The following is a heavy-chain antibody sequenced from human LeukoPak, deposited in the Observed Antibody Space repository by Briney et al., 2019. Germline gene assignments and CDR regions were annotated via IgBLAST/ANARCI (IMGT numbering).Heavy chain of an antibody. CDR1: GYTFTSYG. Sequence: GASVKVSCKASGYTFTSYGISWVRQAPGQGLEWMGWISAYNGNTNYAQKLQGRVTMTTDTSTSTAYMELRSLRSDDTAVYYCARVLYYGSGSPTNDAYYYYYYMDVWGKGTTVTISS. D-gene: IGHD3-10*01. CDR2: ISAYNGNT. J-gene: IGHJ6*03. V-gene: IGHV1-18*01. CDR3: ARVLYYGSGSPTNDAYYYYYYMDV.